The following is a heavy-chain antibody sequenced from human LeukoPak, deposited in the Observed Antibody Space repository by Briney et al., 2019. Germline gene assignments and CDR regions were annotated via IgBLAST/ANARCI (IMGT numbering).Heavy chain of an antibody. Sequence: GGSLRLSCATSGFTFIIYAMSWVRQAPGKGLEWVSVISGSGGSTYYADSVKGRFNISRDNSKSTLFLQMNSLRAEDTAVYYCAKDRHYSSNVFDYWGQGTLVTASS. V-gene: IGHV3-23*01. J-gene: IGHJ4*02. CDR3: AKDRHYSSNVFDY. CDR1: GFTFIIYA. D-gene: IGHD3-10*01. CDR2: ISGSGGST.